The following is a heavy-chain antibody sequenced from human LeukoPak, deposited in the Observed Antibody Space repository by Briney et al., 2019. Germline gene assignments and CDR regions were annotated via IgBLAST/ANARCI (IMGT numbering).Heavy chain of an antibody. V-gene: IGHV3-53*01. CDR2: LYYGVST. J-gene: IGHJ4*02. CDR1: GFTVSGDY. Sequence: PGGSLRLSCVVSGFTVSGDYISWFRQAPGKGLEWVSVLYYGVSTFYKDSVKGRFTTSGDNFKNTVYLQMNSLRAEDTAVYYCARNRPGTTGTTHVADYLDYWGQGTLVTVSS. D-gene: IGHD1-1*01. CDR3: ARNRPGTTGTTHVADYLDY.